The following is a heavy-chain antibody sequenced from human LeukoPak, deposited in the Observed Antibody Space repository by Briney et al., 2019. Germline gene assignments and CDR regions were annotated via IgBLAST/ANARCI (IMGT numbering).Heavy chain of an antibody. CDR1: GGSISGYY. J-gene: IGHJ6*02. Sequence: SETLSLTCSVSGGSISGYYWTWVRQPPGKGLEWIGQIHYSGRADYNPSLKSRITMSIDTSRNQISLKLSSVTAADTAIYYCVRFGVNYDMDVWGQGTTVTVFS. CDR3: VRFGVNYDMDV. D-gene: IGHD3-16*01. CDR2: IHYSGRA. V-gene: IGHV4-59*01.